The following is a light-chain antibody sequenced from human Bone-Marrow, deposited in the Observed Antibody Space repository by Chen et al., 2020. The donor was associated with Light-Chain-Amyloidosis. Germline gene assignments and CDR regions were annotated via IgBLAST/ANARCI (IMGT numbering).Light chain of an antibody. V-gene: IGLV2-14*01. CDR1: SSDVGGYNH. J-gene: IGLJ1*01. CDR2: EVS. Sequence: QSALTQPASVSGSPGQSITISCTGTSSDVGGYNHVSWYQHHPGKAPKLIIYEVSNRPSGISNRFSGSKSGNTASLSISGLQAEDEADYYCSSYTSSVSYVFGSGTKVTVL. CDR3: SSYTSSVSYV.